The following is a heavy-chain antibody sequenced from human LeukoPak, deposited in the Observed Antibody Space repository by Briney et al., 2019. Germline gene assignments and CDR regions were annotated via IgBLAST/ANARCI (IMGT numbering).Heavy chain of an antibody. J-gene: IGHJ4*02. CDR3: ASDPPPSVAVAAPALDY. CDR2: ISSSSSYI. CDR1: GFTFSSYS. D-gene: IGHD6-19*01. Sequence: GGSLRLSCAASGFTFSSYSMNWVRQAPGKGLEWVSSISSSSSYIYYAESGKGRFTIPRDNAKNSLYLQMNSLRAEDTAVYYCASDPPPSVAVAAPALDYWGQGTLVTVSS. V-gene: IGHV3-21*01.